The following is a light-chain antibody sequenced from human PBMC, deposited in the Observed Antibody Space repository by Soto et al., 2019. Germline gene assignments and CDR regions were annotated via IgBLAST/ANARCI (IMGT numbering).Light chain of an antibody. CDR1: RSISRY. V-gene: IGKV1-39*01. CDR2: AAS. CDR3: KQSYSTQWT. J-gene: IGKJ1*01. Sequence: DIQMTHSPSSLSASVGDIVNMTCRGSRSISRYLSWYQQKPGKAPNLLIYAASSLQSGVPSRFSGAGSATDFTLTIANLHPEDFEIYYCKQSYSTQWTFGQGTKVDIK.